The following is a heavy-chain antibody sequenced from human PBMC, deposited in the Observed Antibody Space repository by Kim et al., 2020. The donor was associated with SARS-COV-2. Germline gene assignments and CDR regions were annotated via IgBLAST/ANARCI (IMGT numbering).Heavy chain of an antibody. J-gene: IGHJ4*02. CDR3: ARGSTGYSSSWFDY. Sequence: ARKLQGRVTMTTDTSTSTAYMELRSLRSDDTAVYYCARGSTGYSSSWFDYWGQGTLVTVSS. V-gene: IGHV1-18*01. D-gene: IGHD6-13*01.